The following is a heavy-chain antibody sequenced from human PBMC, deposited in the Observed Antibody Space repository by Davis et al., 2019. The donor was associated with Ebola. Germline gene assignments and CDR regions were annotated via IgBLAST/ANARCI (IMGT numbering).Heavy chain of an antibody. J-gene: IGHJ4*02. Sequence: GGSLRLSCATSGFTVNSNYMSWVRQAPGKGLEWVSLIYSGGSTYYADFVKGRFTLSRDNSKNTLYLQMNSLRAEDTAVYYCARDGEYCTNGICSTYFDNWGQGTLVTVSS. CDR3: ARDGEYCTNGICSTYFDN. CDR1: GFTVNSNY. D-gene: IGHD2-8*01. V-gene: IGHV3-66*01. CDR2: IYSGGST.